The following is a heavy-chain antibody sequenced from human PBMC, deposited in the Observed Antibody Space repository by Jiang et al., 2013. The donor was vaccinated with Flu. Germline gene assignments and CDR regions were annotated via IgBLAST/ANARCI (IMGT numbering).Heavy chain of an antibody. CDR3: ARGESFGRSFDY. J-gene: IGHJ4*02. CDR2: INPTSGST. D-gene: IGHD3/OR15-3a*01. Sequence: SGAEVKKPGASVKVSCKASGYIFTNYYLHWVRQAPGRGLEWMGMINPTSGSTDYPQKFQGRVTMTRDTSTSTVYMELRSLKSEDTAVYYCARGESFGRSFDYWGQGTLV. V-gene: IGHV1-46*01. CDR1: GYIFTNYY.